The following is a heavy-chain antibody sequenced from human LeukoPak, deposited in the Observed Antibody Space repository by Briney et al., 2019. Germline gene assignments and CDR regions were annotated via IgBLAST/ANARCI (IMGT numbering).Heavy chain of an antibody. D-gene: IGHD1-1*01. CDR2: IYTGGTT. CDR3: ARVDTTAGNTLQLDY. V-gene: IGHV3-66*01. Sequence: GGSLRLSCAASGFTVSSNYMSWVRQAPGKGLEWVSVIYTGGTTYYADSVKGRFTISRDNSKNTLYLQMSRLRAEDTAVYYCARVDTTAGNTLQLDYWGQGTRVPVSS. J-gene: IGHJ4*02. CDR1: GFTVSSNY.